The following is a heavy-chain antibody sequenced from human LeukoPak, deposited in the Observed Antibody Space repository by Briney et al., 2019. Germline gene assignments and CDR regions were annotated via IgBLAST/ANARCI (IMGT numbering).Heavy chain of an antibody. CDR2: ISWDGGST. J-gene: IGHJ4*02. V-gene: IGHV3-43D*03. CDR1: GFTFDDYA. Sequence: SGGSLRLSCAASGFTFDDYAMHWVRQAPGKGLEWVSLISWDGGSTYYADSVKGRFTISRDNSKNSLYLQMNSLRAEDTALYYCAKDIWADGKGGLTPDYWGQGTLVTVSS. CDR3: AKDIWADGKGGLTPDY. D-gene: IGHD1-1*01.